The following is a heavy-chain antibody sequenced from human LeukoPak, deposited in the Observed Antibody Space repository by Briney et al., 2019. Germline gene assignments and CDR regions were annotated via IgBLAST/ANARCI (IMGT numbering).Heavy chain of an antibody. J-gene: IGHJ4*02. V-gene: IGHV4-38-2*01. CDR1: GKSVTTGYY. D-gene: IGHD2-8*01. CDR3: ARALQYCTSGCAYLFDY. Sequence: SETLSLTCDVSGKSVTTGYYWARIRQPPGKALEWIGIIYHRESGHYQPSLKSRVSMAVDTSKNQFSLRLSAVTAADTAVYYCARALQYCTSGCAYLFDYWGQGTLVAVSS. CDR2: IYHRESG.